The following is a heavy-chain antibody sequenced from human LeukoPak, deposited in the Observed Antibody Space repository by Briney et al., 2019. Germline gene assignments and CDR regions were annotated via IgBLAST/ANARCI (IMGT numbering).Heavy chain of an antibody. CDR1: GFTFSSYS. J-gene: IGHJ4*02. CDR2: ISSSSSTI. Sequence: PGGSLRLSCAASGFTFSSYSMNWVRQAPGKGLEWVSYISSSSSTIYYADSVKGRFTISRDNAKNSLYLQMNSLRDEDTAVYYCARGSEYSSGWLSDCWGQGTLVTVSS. V-gene: IGHV3-48*02. D-gene: IGHD6-19*01. CDR3: ARGSEYSSGWLSDC.